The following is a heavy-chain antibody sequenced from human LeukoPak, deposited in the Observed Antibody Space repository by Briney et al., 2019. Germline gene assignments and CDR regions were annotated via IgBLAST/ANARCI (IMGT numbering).Heavy chain of an antibody. J-gene: IGHJ4*02. CDR2: ISDSSSYI. Sequence: GGSLRLSCAASGFTFNTYAMNWVRQAPGKGLEWVSSISDSSSYIYYADSVKGRFTISRDNAKKSLYLQMNSLRAEDTAVYYCARYYGSGSPPFDYWGQGTLVTVSS. D-gene: IGHD3-10*01. CDR1: GFTFNTYA. V-gene: IGHV3-21*01. CDR3: ARYYGSGSPPFDY.